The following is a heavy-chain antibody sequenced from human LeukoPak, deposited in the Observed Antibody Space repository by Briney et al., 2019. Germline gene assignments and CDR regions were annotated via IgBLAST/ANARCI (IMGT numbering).Heavy chain of an antibody. D-gene: IGHD1-1*01. Sequence: ASVKVSCNASEATFCSYVLSSVRQAAGQRLEWMGGIIPIFGTANYAQKFQGRVTINADESTSTAYMELSSLRSEDTAVYYCAREGTTPLDYWGQGTLVTVSS. CDR2: IIPIFGTA. CDR3: AREGTTPLDY. V-gene: IGHV1-69*13. CDR1: EATFCSYV. J-gene: IGHJ4*02.